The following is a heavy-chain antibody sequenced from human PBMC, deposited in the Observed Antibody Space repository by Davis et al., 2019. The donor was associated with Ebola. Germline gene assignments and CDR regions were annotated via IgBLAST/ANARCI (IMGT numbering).Heavy chain of an antibody. CDR3: ARGVGAHYFDY. V-gene: IGHV3-48*02. Sequence: GESLKISCAAAGSILCNAWISWVRQAPGKGLEGVSYISSSSSTIYYADSVKGRFSISRDNAKNSLYLQMNSLRDEDTAVYYCARGVGAHYFDYWGQGTLVTVSS. CDR1: GSILCNAW. CDR2: ISSSSSTI. J-gene: IGHJ4*02. D-gene: IGHD1-26*01.